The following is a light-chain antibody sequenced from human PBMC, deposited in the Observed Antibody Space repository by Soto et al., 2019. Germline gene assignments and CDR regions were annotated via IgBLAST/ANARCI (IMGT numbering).Light chain of an antibody. J-gene: IGLJ2*01. Sequence: QSALTQPASVSVSPGQSITISCTGTNSDVGGYNYVSWYQQHPGKAPKLMIYEVSNRPSGVSNRFSGSKSGSTASLTISGLQAEDEADYYCSSYTSSNTLVFGGGTKLTVL. V-gene: IGLV2-14*01. CDR1: NSDVGGYNY. CDR2: EVS. CDR3: SSYTSSNTLV.